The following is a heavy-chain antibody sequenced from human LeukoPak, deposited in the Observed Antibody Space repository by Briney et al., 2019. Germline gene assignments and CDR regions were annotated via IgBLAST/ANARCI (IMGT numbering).Heavy chain of an antibody. Sequence: PGGSLRLSCAASGFTFNSYGMHWVRQAPGKGLEWVAFIRYDGSNKYYADSVKGRFTISRDNSKNTLYLQMNSLRAEDTAVYYCAKDPYSSGWYDLFDYWGQGTLVTVSS. CDR1: GFTFNSYG. V-gene: IGHV3-30*02. CDR3: AKDPYSSGWYDLFDY. CDR2: IRYDGSNK. J-gene: IGHJ4*02. D-gene: IGHD6-19*01.